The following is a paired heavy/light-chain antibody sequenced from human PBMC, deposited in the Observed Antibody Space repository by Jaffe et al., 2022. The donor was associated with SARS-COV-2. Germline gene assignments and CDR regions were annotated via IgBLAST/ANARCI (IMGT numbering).Heavy chain of an antibody. V-gene: IGHV3-21*01. CDR2: ISSSSSYI. D-gene: IGHD2-15*01. CDR3: ARPRYCSGGSCYSYYYYGMDV. J-gene: IGHJ6*02. CDR1: GFTFSSYS. Sequence: EVQLVESGGGLVKPGGSLRLSCAASGFTFSSYSMNWVRQAPGKGLEWVSSISSSSSYIYYADSVKGRFTISRDNAKNSLYLQMNSLRAEDTAVYYCARPRYCSGGSCYSYYYYGMDVWGQGTTVTVSS.
Light chain of an antibody. CDR2: EVS. Sequence: QSALTQPASVSGSPGQSITISCTGTSSDVGGYNYVSWYQQHPGKAPKLMIYEVSNRPSGVPDRFSGSKSGNTASLTISGLQAEDEADYYCSSYTSSSTLTFGGGTKLTVL. J-gene: IGLJ3*02. V-gene: IGLV2-14*01. CDR3: SSYTSSSTLT. CDR1: SSDVGGYNY.